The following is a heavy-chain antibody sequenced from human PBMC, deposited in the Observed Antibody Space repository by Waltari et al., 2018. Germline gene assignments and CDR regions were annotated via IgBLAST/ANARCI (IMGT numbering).Heavy chain of an antibody. V-gene: IGHV1-3*01. CDR3: ARGKMVRGVITSWFDP. D-gene: IGHD3-10*01. J-gene: IGHJ5*02. CDR1: GYTFTSYA. CDR2: INAGNGNT. Sequence: QVQLVQSGAEVKKPGASVTVSCKASGYTFTSYAMHWVRQAPGQRLEWMGWINAGNGNTKYSQKFQGRVTITRDTSASTAYMELSSLRSEDTAVYYCARGKMVRGVITSWFDPWGQGTLVTVSS.